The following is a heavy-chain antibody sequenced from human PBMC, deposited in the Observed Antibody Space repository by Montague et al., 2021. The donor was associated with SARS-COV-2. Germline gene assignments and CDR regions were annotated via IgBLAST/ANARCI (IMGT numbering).Heavy chain of an antibody. CDR3: AREVRYYYDSSGPGAFDI. CDR1: GGSISSSY. CDR2: IYYSGST. Sequence: ETLSLTCTVSGGSISSSYWSWIRQPPGKGLEWIGYIYYSGSTNYNPSLKSRVTISVDTSKNQFSLKLSSVTAADTAVYYCAREVRYYYDSSGPGAFDIWGQGTMVTVSS. J-gene: IGHJ3*02. V-gene: IGHV4-59*01. D-gene: IGHD3-22*01.